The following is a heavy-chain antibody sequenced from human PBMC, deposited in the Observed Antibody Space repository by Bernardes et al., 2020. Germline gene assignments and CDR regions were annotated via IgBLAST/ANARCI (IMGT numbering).Heavy chain of an antibody. CDR3: ARQEQWRGNGWYFDL. CDR2: IYYSGST. D-gene: IGHD6-19*01. CDR1: GGSISSSSYY. Sequence: SETLSLTCTVSGGSISSSSYYWGWIRQPPGKGLEWIGSIYYSGSTYYNPSLKSRVTISVDTSKNQFSLKLSSVTAADTAVYYCARQEQWRGNGWYFDLWGRGTLVTVSS. V-gene: IGHV4-39*01. J-gene: IGHJ2*01.